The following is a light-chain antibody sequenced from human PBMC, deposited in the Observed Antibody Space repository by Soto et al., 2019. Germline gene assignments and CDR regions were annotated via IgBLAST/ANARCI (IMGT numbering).Light chain of an antibody. Sequence: QSALTQPASVSGSPGQSITISCTGSRSDVGAFDYVCWHQQHPGKAPKLLIFDVSSRPSGVSSRFSASKSGNTASLTISGLQAEYEADYYCSSYTTSITHVFGTGTKLTVL. CDR2: DVS. CDR3: SSYTTSITHV. J-gene: IGLJ1*01. V-gene: IGLV2-14*03. CDR1: RSDVGAFDY.